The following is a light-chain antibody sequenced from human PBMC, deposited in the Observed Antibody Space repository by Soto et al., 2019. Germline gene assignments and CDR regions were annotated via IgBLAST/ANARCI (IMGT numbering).Light chain of an antibody. CDR2: GNF. V-gene: IGLV1-40*01. Sequence: QSVLAQPPSVSGAPGQRVTISCIGSSSNIGAGFDVRWYRQLPGTAPRLLIYGNFNRPSGVPDRISASTSGTSASLAISGLRSADEADYYCRSYDSSLGVSYVFGTGTKVTVL. J-gene: IGLJ1*01. CDR3: RSYDSSLGVSYV. CDR1: SSNIGAGFD.